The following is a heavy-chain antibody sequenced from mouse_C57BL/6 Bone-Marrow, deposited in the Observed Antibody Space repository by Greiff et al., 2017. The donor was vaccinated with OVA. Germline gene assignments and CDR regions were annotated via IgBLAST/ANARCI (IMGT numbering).Heavy chain of an antibody. V-gene: IGHV7-3*01. CDR1: GFTFTDYY. Sequence: EVQVVESGGGLVQPGGSLSLSCAASGFTFTDYYMSWVRQPPGKALEWLGFIRNKANGYTTEYSASVKGRFTISRDNTQSILYLQLNALRAEGSASYYCARYVRTGLFGDWGQGTTLTVSS. J-gene: IGHJ2*01. CDR2: IRNKANGYTT. CDR3: ARYVRTGLFGD. D-gene: IGHD4-1*01.